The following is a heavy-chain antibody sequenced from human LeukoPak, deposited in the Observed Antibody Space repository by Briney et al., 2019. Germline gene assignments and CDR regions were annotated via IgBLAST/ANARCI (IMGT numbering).Heavy chain of an antibody. J-gene: IGHJ6*02. CDR1: GFTVSSNY. V-gene: IGHV3-66*02. D-gene: IGHD6-25*01. CDR3: ARDRIPGYSSGVYYYGMDV. Sequence: GGSLRLSCAASGFTVSSNYMSWVRQAPGKGLEWVSVIYSGGSTYYADSVKGRFTISRDNSKNTLYLQMNSLRAEDTAVYYCARDRIPGYSSGVYYYGMDVWGQGTTVTVSS. CDR2: IYSGGST.